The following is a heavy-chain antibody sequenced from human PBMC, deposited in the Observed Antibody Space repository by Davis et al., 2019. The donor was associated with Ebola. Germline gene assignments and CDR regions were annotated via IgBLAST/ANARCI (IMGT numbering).Heavy chain of an antibody. CDR1: GFTFSDYY. Sequence: PGGSLRLSCEVSGFTFSDYYMSWIRQAPGKGLEWIAYIGPSGNSFYCADSVKGRFTISRDNAKNSLYLQMNSLRAEDTAVYYCARDHRSGSYDEADSFGIWGQGTMVIVSS. J-gene: IGHJ3*02. D-gene: IGHD3-10*01. V-gene: IGHV3-11*04. CDR2: IGPSGNSF. CDR3: ARDHRSGSYDEADSFGI.